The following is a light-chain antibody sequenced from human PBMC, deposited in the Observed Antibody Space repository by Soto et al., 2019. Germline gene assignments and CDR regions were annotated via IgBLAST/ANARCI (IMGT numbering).Light chain of an antibody. J-gene: IGKJ2*01. Sequence: AIRMTQSPSSLSASTGDRVTITCRASQGISSYLAWYQQKPGKAPKLLIYAASTLQSGVPPRFRGSGSGTDLTLTISCLQCEDFATYFCQQYYSHPQTFGQGTKLEIK. CDR1: QGISSY. CDR2: AAS. V-gene: IGKV1-8*01. CDR3: QQYYSHPQT.